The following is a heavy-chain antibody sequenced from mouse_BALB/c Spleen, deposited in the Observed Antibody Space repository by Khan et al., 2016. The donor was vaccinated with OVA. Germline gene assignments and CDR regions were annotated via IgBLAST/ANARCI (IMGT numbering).Heavy chain of an antibody. V-gene: IGHV1-20*02. CDR1: GYSFTGYF. J-gene: IGHJ2*01. CDR2: INPHIGET. Sequence: EVKLLESGPELVRPGASVKISCKASGYSFTGYFMNWVMQSHGKSLEWIGRINPHIGETFYNQRFKDQATLTVDESSNTAHMELRSLASEDSAVYYCTRIDCSYFDYWGQGTTLTVSS. D-gene: IGHD1-1*01. CDR3: TRIDCSYFDY.